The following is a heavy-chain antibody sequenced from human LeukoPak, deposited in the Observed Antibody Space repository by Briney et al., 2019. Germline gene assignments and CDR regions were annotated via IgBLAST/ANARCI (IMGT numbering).Heavy chain of an antibody. CDR2: IYYSGST. CDR3: ARDRSTFLYCSGGSCYQGARDAFDI. V-gene: IGHV4-39*07. J-gene: IGHJ3*02. D-gene: IGHD2-15*01. Sequence: SETLSLTCTVSGGSISSSSYYWGWIRQPPGKGLEWIGSIYYSGSTYYNPSLKSRVTISVDTSKNQFSLKLSSVTAADTAVYYCARDRSTFLYCSGGSCYQGARDAFDIWGQGTMVTVSS. CDR1: GGSISSSSYY.